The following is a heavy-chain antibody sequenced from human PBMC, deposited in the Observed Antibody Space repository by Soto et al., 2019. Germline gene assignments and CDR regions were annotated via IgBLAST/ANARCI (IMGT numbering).Heavy chain of an antibody. J-gene: IGHJ5*02. CDR2: INPNSGST. Sequence: QVQLVQSGAEVKEPGASVNVSCRASGYTFNDYFLHWVRQAPGQGLEWMGWINPNSGSTNLAQRFQGWVTMTRDASISTVYLVLNRLKSDDTAVYYCARVTATSPDAWLDPWGQGPLVNVSS. D-gene: IGHD4-4*01. CDR3: ARVTATSPDAWLDP. V-gene: IGHV1-2*04. CDR1: GYTFNDYF.